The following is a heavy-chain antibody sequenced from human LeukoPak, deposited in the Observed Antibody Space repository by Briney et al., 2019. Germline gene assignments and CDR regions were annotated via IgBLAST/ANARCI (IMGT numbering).Heavy chain of an antibody. CDR2: ISYDGSNR. CDR1: GFTFNSYS. Sequence: AGGSLRLSCAASGFTFNSYSMNWVRQAPGKGLEWVTVISYDGSNRYYADSVKGRFTISRDNSKNTLYLQMNSLRAEDTAVYYCAELGITMIGGVWGKGTTVTISS. CDR3: AELGITMIGGV. D-gene: IGHD3-10*02. J-gene: IGHJ6*04. V-gene: IGHV3-30*18.